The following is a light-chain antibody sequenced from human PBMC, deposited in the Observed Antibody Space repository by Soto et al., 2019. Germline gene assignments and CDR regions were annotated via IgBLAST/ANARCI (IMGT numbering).Light chain of an antibody. Sequence: PGDSGTLSCRVSQYTNGRYVAWYQQRTGLAPRLLVDGASKSDTGIPDMFSGSGSGTGFTLTISRLEPEDFAVYYCQQRSDWPLSCGQGTRREI. V-gene: IGKV3D-20*02. CDR3: QQRSDWPLS. J-gene: IGKJ5*01. CDR1: QYTNGRY. CDR2: GAS.